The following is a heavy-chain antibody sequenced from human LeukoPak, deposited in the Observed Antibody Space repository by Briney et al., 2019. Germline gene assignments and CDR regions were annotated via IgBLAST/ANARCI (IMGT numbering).Heavy chain of an antibody. CDR1: GGSFSGYY. J-gene: IGHJ3*02. CDR3: ARLSSSSDPTPSDAFDI. D-gene: IGHD6-6*01. Sequence: PSETLPLTCAVYGGSFSGYYWSWIRQPPGKGLEWIGEINHSGSTNYNPSLKSRVTISVDTSKNQFSLKLSSVTAADTAVYYCARLSSSSDPTPSDAFDIWGQGTMVTVSS. CDR2: INHSGST. V-gene: IGHV4-34*01.